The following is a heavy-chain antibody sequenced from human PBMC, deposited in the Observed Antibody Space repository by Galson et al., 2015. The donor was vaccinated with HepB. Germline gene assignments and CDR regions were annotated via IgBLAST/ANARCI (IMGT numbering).Heavy chain of an antibody. V-gene: IGHV3-30*03. J-gene: IGHJ6*02. CDR2: ISYDGSNK. CDR1: GFTFSSYG. Sequence: SLRLSCAASGFTFSSYGMHWVRQAPGKGLEWVAVISYDGSNKYYADSVKGRFTISRDNAKDSLYLQMNSLRAEDTAVYYCARDRLPSSDYGDSYYYYGMDVWGQGTTVTVSS. D-gene: IGHD4-17*01. CDR3: ARDRLPSSDYGDSYYYYGMDV.